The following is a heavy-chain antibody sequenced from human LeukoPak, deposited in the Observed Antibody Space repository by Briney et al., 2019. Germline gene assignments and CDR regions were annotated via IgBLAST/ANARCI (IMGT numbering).Heavy chain of an antibody. D-gene: IGHD3-10*01. CDR3: ARIYGSGIRGWFDA. Sequence: SQTLSLTCTVSGGSISSGGYYWSWIRQPPGKGLEWIGYIYHSGSTYYNPSLKSRVTISVDTSRNQFSLKLSSLTAADTALYYCARIYGSGIRGWFDAWGQGTLVIVSS. CDR1: GGSISSGGYY. CDR2: IYHSGST. J-gene: IGHJ5*02. V-gene: IGHV4-30-2*01.